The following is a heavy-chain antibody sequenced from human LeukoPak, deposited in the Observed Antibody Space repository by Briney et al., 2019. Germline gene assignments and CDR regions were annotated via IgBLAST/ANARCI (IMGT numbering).Heavy chain of an antibody. V-gene: IGHV4-61*08. J-gene: IGHJ4*02. CDR3: ARSRNYYGSGDY. Sequence: MASETLSLTCTVSSGSVSNGDYYWSWLRQPPGKALEWIGYICYTGSAYYNPSLGGRVTLSVDTSKNQFSVKLSSVTAADTAVYYCARSRNYYGSGDYWGQGTLVTVSS. CDR1: SGSVSNGDYY. CDR2: ICYTGSA. D-gene: IGHD3-10*01.